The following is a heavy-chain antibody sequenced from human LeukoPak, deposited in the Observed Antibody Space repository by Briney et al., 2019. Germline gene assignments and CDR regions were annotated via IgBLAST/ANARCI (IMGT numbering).Heavy chain of an antibody. CDR1: GFTFSSYA. D-gene: IGHD6-19*01. Sequence: GGSLRLSCAPSGFTFSSYATRWVRQAPGKGLEWVSAISGSGGSTYYADSVKGRFTISRDNSKNTLYLQMNSLRAEDTAVYYCARDPRIAVALYYFDYWGQGTLVTVSS. J-gene: IGHJ4*02. CDR3: ARDPRIAVALYYFDY. V-gene: IGHV3-23*01. CDR2: ISGSGGST.